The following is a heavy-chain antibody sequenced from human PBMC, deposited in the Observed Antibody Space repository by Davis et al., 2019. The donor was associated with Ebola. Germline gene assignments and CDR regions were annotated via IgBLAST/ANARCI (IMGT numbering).Heavy chain of an antibody. CDR2: ISSSSSYI. CDR1: GFTFSSYS. J-gene: IGHJ6*02. D-gene: IGHD2-2*01. Sequence: PGGSLRLSCAASGFTFSSYSMNWVRQAPGKGLEWVSSISSSSSYIYYADSVKGRFTISRDNAKNSLYLQMNSLRAEDTAVYYCARDPERDVVVPAAFYYYYGMDVWGQGTTVTVSS. CDR3: ARDPERDVVVPAAFYYYYGMDV. V-gene: IGHV3-21*01.